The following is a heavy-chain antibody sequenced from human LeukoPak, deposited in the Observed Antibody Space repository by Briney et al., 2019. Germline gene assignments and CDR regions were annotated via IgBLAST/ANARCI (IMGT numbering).Heavy chain of an antibody. J-gene: IGHJ4*02. Sequence: GGSLRLSCAASGFTFSDYYMTWVRQAPGKGLEWVSVIDSSDTTFYTDSVKGRFTISRDNSKNTLFLQMNSLRAEDTAVYYCARARHSGSYYGFDSWGQGTLVTVSS. CDR1: GFTFSDYY. V-gene: IGHV3-53*01. CDR2: IDSSDTT. D-gene: IGHD1-26*01. CDR3: ARARHSGSYYGFDS.